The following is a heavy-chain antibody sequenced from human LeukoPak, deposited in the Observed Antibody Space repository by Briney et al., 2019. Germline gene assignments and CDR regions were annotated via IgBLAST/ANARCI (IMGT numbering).Heavy chain of an antibody. V-gene: IGHV1-8*01. CDR3: ARVGSSSWYSFDY. CDR2: MNPNSGNT. Sequence: ASVKVSCKASGYTFTSYDINWVRQATGQGLEWMGWMNPNSGNTGYAQKFQGRVTMTRNTSISTAYMEQSSLRSEDTAVYYCARVGSSSWYSFDYWGQGTLVTVSS. D-gene: IGHD6-13*01. J-gene: IGHJ4*02. CDR1: GYTFTSYD.